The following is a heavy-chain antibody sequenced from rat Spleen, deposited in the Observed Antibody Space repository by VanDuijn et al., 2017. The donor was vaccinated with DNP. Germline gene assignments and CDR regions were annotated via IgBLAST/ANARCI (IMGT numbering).Heavy chain of an antibody. Sequence: EVQVVESGGGLVQPGKSLKLSCAASGFSFSNHGMAWVRQAPTKGLEWVASISNSGDTTHYRDSVKGRFTISRDASKSTLYLQMDSLRSEDTATYYCARHGLITSRDWFAYWGQGTLVTVSS. CDR3: ARHGLITSRDWFAY. CDR1: GFSFSNHG. CDR2: ISNSGDTT. J-gene: IGHJ3*01. V-gene: IGHV5S13*01. D-gene: IGHD1-10*01.